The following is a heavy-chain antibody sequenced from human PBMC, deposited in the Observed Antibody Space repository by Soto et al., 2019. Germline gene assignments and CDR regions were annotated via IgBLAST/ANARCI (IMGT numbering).Heavy chain of an antibody. CDR1: GGTPSNSA. V-gene: IGHV1-69*01. D-gene: IGHD3-22*01. CDR3: AGGRIVVVGSRAYYGMDV. J-gene: IGHJ6*02. CDR2: VIPVFGLV. Sequence: QVHLLLQSGAEVKKPGSSVKVSCKASGGTPSNSAISWVGQALGQGLEWMGGVIPVFGLVKYAQNFQGRVTITADESTNTAYMELSSLRPEDTAVYYCAGGRIVVVGSRAYYGMDVWGQGTTVTVSS.